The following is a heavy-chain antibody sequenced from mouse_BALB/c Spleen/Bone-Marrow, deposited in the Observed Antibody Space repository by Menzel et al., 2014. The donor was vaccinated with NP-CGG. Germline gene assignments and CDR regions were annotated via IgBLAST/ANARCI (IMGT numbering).Heavy chain of an antibody. D-gene: IGHD1-1*01. Sequence: LQQPGSELVRPGASVKLSCKASGYTFTSYWMHWVRQRPGQGLEWIGNIYPGSGSTNYDEKFKSKATLTVDTSSSTAYVQLSSLTFEDSAVYYCTSYGAWFAYWGQGTLVTVSA. J-gene: IGHJ3*01. CDR1: GYTFTSYW. CDR3: TSYGAWFAY. CDR2: IYPGSGST. V-gene: IGHV1S22*01.